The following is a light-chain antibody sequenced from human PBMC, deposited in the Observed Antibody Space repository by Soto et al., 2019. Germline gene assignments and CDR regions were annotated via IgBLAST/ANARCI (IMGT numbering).Light chain of an antibody. CDR1: QSVSSY. J-gene: IGKJ4*01. CDR2: DAS. Sequence: EIVLTQSPATLSLSPGERATLSCRASQSVSSYLAWYQQKPGQAPRLLIYDASNRATGIPARFSGSWSGTDFTPTISRLEPEDFAVYYCQQRSNLLTFGGGTKVEIK. V-gene: IGKV3-11*01. CDR3: QQRSNLLT.